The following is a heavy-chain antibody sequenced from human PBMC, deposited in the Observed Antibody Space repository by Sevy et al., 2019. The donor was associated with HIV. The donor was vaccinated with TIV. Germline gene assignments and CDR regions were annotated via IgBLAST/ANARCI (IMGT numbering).Heavy chain of an antibody. CDR2: IYYSGST. D-gene: IGHD6-19*01. V-gene: IGHV4-39*01. CDR1: GGSISSSSYY. Sequence: SETLSLTCTVSGGSISSSSYYWGWILQPPVKGLEWIGSIYYSGSTYYNPSLKSRVTISVDTSKNQFSLKLSSVTPADTAVYYCARRGIAVAGAYYYYGMDVWGQGTTVTVSS. CDR3: ARRGIAVAGAYYYYGMDV. J-gene: IGHJ6*02.